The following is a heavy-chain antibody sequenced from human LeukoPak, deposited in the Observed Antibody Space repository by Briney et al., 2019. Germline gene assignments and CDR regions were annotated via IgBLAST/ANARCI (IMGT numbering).Heavy chain of an antibody. V-gene: IGHV4-30-2*01. CDR2: IYHSGST. J-gene: IGHJ6*02. CDR1: GGSISSGGYS. CDR3: ARVAHSECRDGMDV. Sequence: SETLSPTCAVSGGSISSGGYSWSWIRQPPGKGLEWIGYIYHSGSTYYNPSLKSRVTISVDRSKNQFSLKLSSVTAADTAVYYCARVAHSECRDGMDVWGQGTTVTVSS. D-gene: IGHD3-10*01.